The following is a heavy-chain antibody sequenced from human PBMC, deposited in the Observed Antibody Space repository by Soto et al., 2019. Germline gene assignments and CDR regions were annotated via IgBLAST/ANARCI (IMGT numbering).Heavy chain of an antibody. J-gene: IGHJ6*02. CDR2: VSYDGNNK. D-gene: IGHD2-15*01. CDR1: GFTFSSYA. CDR3: AIAGCDGGSCYTLVGLRYGMDV. Sequence: QVQLVESGGGVVQPGRSLRLSCAASGFTFSSYAMHWVRQAPGKGLEWVAVVSYDGNNKYYADSVKGRFTISRDNSNSTRYLQMNSLRAEDTAVYYCAIAGCDGGSCYTLVGLRYGMDVWGQGTTVTVSS. V-gene: IGHV3-30-3*01.